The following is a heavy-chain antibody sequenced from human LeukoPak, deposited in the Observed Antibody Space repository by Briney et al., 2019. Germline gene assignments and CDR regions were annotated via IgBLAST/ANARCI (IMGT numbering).Heavy chain of an antibody. CDR1: GFSFRSYG. CDR2: ISYDGSNK. Sequence: GGSLRLSCAASGFSFRSYGMHWVRQTPGKGLEWVAVISYDGSNKYYADSVKGRFTISRDNSKNALYLQMNSLRPEDTAVYYCAKDKLQLLILDYFDYWGQGTLVTVSS. V-gene: IGHV3-30*18. CDR3: AKDKLQLLILDYFDY. D-gene: IGHD4-11*01. J-gene: IGHJ4*02.